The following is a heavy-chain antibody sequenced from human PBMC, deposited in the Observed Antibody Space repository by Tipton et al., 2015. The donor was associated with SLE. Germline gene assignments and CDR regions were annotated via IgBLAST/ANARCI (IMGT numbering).Heavy chain of an antibody. Sequence: TLSLTCTVSGGSISSHYWSWIRQPPGKGLEWIGYIYYSGSTNYNPPLKSRVTISVDTSKNQFSLKLSSVTAADTAVYYCASDGTVTGDGMDVWGQGTTVTVSS. CDR3: ASDGTVTGDGMDV. D-gene: IGHD4-17*01. CDR1: GGSISSHY. J-gene: IGHJ6*02. V-gene: IGHV4-59*11. CDR2: IYYSGST.